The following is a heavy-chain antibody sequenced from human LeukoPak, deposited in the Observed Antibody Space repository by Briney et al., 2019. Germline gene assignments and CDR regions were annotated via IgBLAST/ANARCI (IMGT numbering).Heavy chain of an antibody. V-gene: IGHV3-23*01. J-gene: IGHJ4*02. CDR2: ISGSGGST. CDR1: GFTFSSYA. D-gene: IGHD3-10*01. CDR3: AKGETYYYGSGSLGY. Sequence: PGGSLRLSCAASGFTFSSYAMSWVRQAPGKGLEWVSAISGSGGSTYYADSVKGRFTISRDNSKNTLYLQMNSLRAEDTAVYYCAKGETYYYGSGSLGYWGQGTLVTISS.